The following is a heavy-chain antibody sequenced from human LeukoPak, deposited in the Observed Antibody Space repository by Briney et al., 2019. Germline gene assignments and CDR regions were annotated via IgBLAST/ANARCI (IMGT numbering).Heavy chain of an antibody. CDR3: ARGGPRGAEEKKSIDY. D-gene: IGHD3-16*01. Sequence: PSETLSLTCTVSGGSISSSSCYWDWVRQPPGKGLEWIGSVCYSGSTYYNPSLMSRVTISVDTSKNQFSLRLNSMTAADTAVYYCARGGPRGAEEKKSIDYGGKEPLVPVS. CDR1: GGSISSSSCY. CDR2: VCYSGST. J-gene: IGHJ4*02. V-gene: IGHV4-39*01.